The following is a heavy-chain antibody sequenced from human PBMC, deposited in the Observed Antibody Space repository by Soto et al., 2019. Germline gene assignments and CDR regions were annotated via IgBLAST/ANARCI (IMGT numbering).Heavy chain of an antibody. CDR1: GCTFTSYY. CDR3: ARAYYNGSGTPGYGMDV. Sequence: ASVKVSCNASGCTFTSYYMHWVRPAPGQGLEWMGILNPSGGSTSYAQKFQGRVTMTRDTSTRTVYMELSSLRSEDTAVYYCARAYYNGSGTPGYGMDVSGQGTTVPVSS. V-gene: IGHV1-46*01. D-gene: IGHD3-10*01. CDR2: LNPSGGST. J-gene: IGHJ6*02.